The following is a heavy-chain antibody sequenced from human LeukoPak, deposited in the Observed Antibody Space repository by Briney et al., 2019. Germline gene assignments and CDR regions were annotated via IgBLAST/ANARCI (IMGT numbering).Heavy chain of an antibody. CDR1: GGSISSSSYY. CDR2: IYYSGST. D-gene: IGHD3-10*01. J-gene: IGHJ5*02. CDR3: AARPSVLYHSDPGSYYLWGFDR. Sequence: SETLSLTCTVSGGSISSSSYYWGWIRQPPGKGLEWVGSIYYSGSTYYNPSLKSRVTISIDTSKNQFSLKLSAVTAADTAVYYCAARPSVLYHSDPGSYYLWGFDRWGQGTLVAVSS. V-gene: IGHV4-39*07.